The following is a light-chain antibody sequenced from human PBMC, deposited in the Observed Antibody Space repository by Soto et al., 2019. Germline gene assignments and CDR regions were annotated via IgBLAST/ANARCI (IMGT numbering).Light chain of an antibody. Sequence: IVLTQSPDPLSVSPGERATLSCMASQSFSTNLAWYQQKAGQAPRLLIYGASTRATGIPARFSGSGSGTEFTLTICSLQSEDFAVYYCQQYSILRTFGQGTNV. V-gene: IGKV3-15*01. CDR3: QQYSILRT. CDR1: QSFSTN. CDR2: GAS. J-gene: IGKJ1*01.